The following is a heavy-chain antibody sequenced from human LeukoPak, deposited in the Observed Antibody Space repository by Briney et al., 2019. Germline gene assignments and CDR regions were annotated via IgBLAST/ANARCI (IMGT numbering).Heavy chain of an antibody. Sequence: SETLSLTCTVSGGSISSYYWSWIRQPPGKGLEWIGYIYYSGSTNYNPSLKSRVTISVGTSKNQFSLKLSSVTAADTAVYYCARFKGDGYPRGLPYYGMDVWGQGTAVTVSS. CDR3: ARFKGDGYPRGLPYYGMDV. CDR1: GGSISSYY. J-gene: IGHJ6*02. V-gene: IGHV4-59*01. D-gene: IGHD5-24*01. CDR2: IYYSGST.